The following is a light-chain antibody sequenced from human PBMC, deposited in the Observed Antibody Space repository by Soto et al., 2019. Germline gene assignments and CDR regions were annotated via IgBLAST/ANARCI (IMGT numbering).Light chain of an antibody. V-gene: IGLV2-14*03. CDR3: VSYTTSASYV. Sequence: QSVLTQPPSASGSPGQSVTISCTGTSGDIGGYDYVSWYQQHPGKAPKLMIYDINNRPSGVSNRFSGSKSGNTASLTISGLQAEDEADYYCVSYTTSASYVFGTGTKLTVL. CDR1: SGDIGGYDY. CDR2: DIN. J-gene: IGLJ1*01.